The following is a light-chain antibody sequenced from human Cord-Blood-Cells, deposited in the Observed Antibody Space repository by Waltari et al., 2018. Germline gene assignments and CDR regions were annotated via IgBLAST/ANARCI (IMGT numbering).Light chain of an antibody. CDR3: CSYAGRVV. CDR2: EGS. Sequence: SPRTHPPSWSGSPGRSITFSGPGPSGNVGVYNLVSWYQQHPGKAPKLMIYEGSKRPSGVSNRFSGSKSGNTASLTISGLQAEDEADYYCCSYAGRVVFGGGTKLTVL. CDR1: SGNVGVYNL. V-gene: IGLV2-23*01. J-gene: IGLJ2*01.